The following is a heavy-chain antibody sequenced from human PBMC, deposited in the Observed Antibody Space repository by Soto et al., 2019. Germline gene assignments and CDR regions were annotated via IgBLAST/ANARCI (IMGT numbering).Heavy chain of an antibody. CDR1: GFTFNNYG. D-gene: IGHD6-13*01. V-gene: IGHV3-33*01. Sequence: QVQLVESGGGVVQPGRSLRLSCAASGFTFNNYGMHWVRQAPGKGLEWVAVIWYAGTNKYYADSVKGRFTISRDNSKNTLYLQMNSRRAEDTPVYYCARDKAAAPTLDYYFGMDVWGQGTKVTVSS. CDR2: IWYAGTNK. J-gene: IGHJ6*02. CDR3: ARDKAAAPTLDYYFGMDV.